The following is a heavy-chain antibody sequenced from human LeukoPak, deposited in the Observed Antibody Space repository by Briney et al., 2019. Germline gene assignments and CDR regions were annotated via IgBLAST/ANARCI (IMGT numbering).Heavy chain of an antibody. CDR2: IYSSGGT. Sequence: SETLSLTCSVSGVSISSGSNYWGWIRQPPGKTLEWIGSIYSSGGTYYNPSLKSRAIILIDTAKNHVSLNLSSVTAADTAVYYCARSSGFGESDLYYYYMDVWGKGTTVTVSS. D-gene: IGHD3-10*01. J-gene: IGHJ6*03. V-gene: IGHV4-39*07. CDR1: GVSISSGSNY. CDR3: ARSSGFGESDLYYYYMDV.